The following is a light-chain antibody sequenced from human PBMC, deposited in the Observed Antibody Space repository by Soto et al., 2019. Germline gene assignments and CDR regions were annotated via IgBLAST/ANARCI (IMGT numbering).Light chain of an antibody. J-gene: IGKJ1*01. V-gene: IGKV1-39*01. Sequence: MTQSPSSLSASVGYIVTLTCRASQAIRSQLGWYQQKPGKAPKLLIYAASSLQSGVPSRFSGSGSETDFTLTISSLQPEDFATYSCQQSYSTMWTFGQGTKVDI. CDR2: AAS. CDR3: QQSYSTMWT. CDR1: QAIRSQ.